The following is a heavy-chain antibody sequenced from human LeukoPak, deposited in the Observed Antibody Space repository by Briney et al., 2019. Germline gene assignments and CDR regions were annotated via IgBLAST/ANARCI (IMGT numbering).Heavy chain of an antibody. D-gene: IGHD6-19*01. V-gene: IGHV4-4*02. CDR2: IYYSGST. CDR1: GGSISSSNW. Sequence: SGTLSLTCAVSGGSISSSNWWSWVRQPPGEGLEWIGSIYYSGSTYYNPSLKSRVTISVDTSKNQFSLKLSSVTAADTAVYYCARDQYSSGWRYYGMDVWGQGTTVTVSS. J-gene: IGHJ6*02. CDR3: ARDQYSSGWRYYGMDV.